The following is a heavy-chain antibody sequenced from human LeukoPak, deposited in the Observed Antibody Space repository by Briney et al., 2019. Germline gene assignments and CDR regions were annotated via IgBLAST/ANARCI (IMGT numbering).Heavy chain of an antibody. D-gene: IGHD3-10*01. J-gene: IGHJ4*02. Sequence: PSETLSLTCTVSGGSISSGSYYWSWIRQPAGKGLEWIGRIYTSGSTNYNPSLKSRVTISVDTSKNQFSLKLSSVTAADTAVYYCAREFMVRGVIITAYFDYWSQGTLVTVSS. CDR1: GGSISSGSYY. CDR2: IYTSGST. V-gene: IGHV4-61*02. CDR3: AREFMVRGVIITAYFDY.